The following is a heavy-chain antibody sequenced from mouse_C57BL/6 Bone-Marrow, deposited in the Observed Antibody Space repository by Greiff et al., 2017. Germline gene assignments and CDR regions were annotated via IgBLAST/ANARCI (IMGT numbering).Heavy chain of an antibody. CDR1: GFTFSDYG. J-gene: IGHJ4*01. Sequence: EVKVVESGGGLVKPGGSLKLSCAASGFTFSDYGMHWVRQAPEQGLEWVAYISSGSSTIYSADTVKGRFTIARDNAKNTLFLQMTSLRSEDTAMYYCARVDYWGQGTSVTVSS. CDR3: ARVDY. CDR2: ISSGSSTI. V-gene: IGHV5-17*01.